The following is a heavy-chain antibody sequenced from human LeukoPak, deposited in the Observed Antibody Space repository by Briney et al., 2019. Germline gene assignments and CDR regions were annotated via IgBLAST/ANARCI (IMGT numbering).Heavy chain of an antibody. CDR2: IGYDGRFK. V-gene: IGHV3-30*04. J-gene: IGHJ4*02. Sequence: GTSLRLSCATSGFTFNNYPMHWVRQAPGKGLEWVAVIGYDGRFKFHSDSVKGRFTISRDDSENTLYLQMNSLRPEDTALYYCARDARKGSPDYFDYWGQGTLVTVSS. CDR1: GFTFNNYP. CDR3: ARDARKGSPDYFDY. D-gene: IGHD3-10*01.